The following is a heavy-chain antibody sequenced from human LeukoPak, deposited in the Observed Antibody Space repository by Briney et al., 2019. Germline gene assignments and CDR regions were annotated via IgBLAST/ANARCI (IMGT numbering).Heavy chain of an antibody. V-gene: IGHV4-34*01. CDR3: ARQTGSGLFILP. D-gene: IGHD3/OR15-3a*01. Sequence: SETLSLTCAVYGGSFSGYYWSWIRQPPGKGLEWIGSIYYSGNTYYNASLKSQVSISIDTSKNQFSLRLTSATAADTAVYYCARQTGSGLFILPGGQGTLVTVSS. CDR2: IYYSGNT. CDR1: GGSFSGYY. J-gene: IGHJ4*02.